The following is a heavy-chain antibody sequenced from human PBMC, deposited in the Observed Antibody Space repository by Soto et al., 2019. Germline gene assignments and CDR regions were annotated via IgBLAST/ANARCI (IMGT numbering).Heavy chain of an antibody. Sequence: PSVTLSLPCTVCGGAIGSYYWSWHRLPPKKGLDWIGYLYYSGSTTYNPSLRSRVTISVDTSKNQFSLKLSSVTAADTAVYYCARTLDSHRPRLDYWGQGTLVTVS. CDR1: GGAIGSYY. CDR2: LYYSGST. V-gene: IGHV4-59*01. J-gene: IGHJ4*02. CDR3: ARTLDSHRPRLDY. D-gene: IGHD5-18*01.